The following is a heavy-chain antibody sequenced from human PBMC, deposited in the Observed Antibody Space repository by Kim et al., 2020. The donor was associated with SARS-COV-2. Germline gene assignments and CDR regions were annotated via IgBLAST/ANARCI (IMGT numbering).Heavy chain of an antibody. V-gene: IGHV4-59*01. CDR1: GGSISSYY. J-gene: IGHJ6*03. CDR3: ARDHYDFWSGYSHYMDV. CDR2: IYYSGST. D-gene: IGHD3-3*01. Sequence: SETLSLTCTVSGGSISSYYWSWIRQPPGKGLEWIGYIYYSGSTNYNPSLKSRVTISVDTSKNQFSLKLSSVTAADTAVYYCARDHYDFWSGYSHYMDVWGKGTTVTVSS.